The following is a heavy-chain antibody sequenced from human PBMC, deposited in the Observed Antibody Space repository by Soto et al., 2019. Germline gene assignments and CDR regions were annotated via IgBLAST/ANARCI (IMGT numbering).Heavy chain of an antibody. J-gene: IGHJ6*02. CDR3: ARSGGNSYYYGMDV. D-gene: IGHD3-10*01. V-gene: IGHV4-31*02. CDR1: GWSISSGGYY. Sequence: QVQLQESGPGLVKPSQTLSLTCSVSGWSISSGGYYWSWIRQPPGKGLEWIGYIYYSANTHYNPSLKGRVSISADTSKNQFSLNLSSVTDADTAVYYCARSGGNSYYYGMDVWGQGTTVTVSS. CDR2: IYYSANT.